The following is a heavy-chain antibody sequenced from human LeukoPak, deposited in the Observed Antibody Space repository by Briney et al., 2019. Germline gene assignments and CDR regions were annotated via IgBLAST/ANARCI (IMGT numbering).Heavy chain of an antibody. V-gene: IGHV3-21*01. D-gene: IGHD4-17*01. CDR3: ARRLRIDAFDI. J-gene: IGHJ3*02. CDR1: GFTFSSYS. CDR2: ISSSSSYI. Sequence: GGSLSLSCAASGFTFSSYSMNWVRQAPGKGLEWVSSISSSSSYIYYADSVKGRFTISRDNAKNSLYLQMNSLRAEDTAVYYCARRLRIDAFDIWGQGTIVTVSS.